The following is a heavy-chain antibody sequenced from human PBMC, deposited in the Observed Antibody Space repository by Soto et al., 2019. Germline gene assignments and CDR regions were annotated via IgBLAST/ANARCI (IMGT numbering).Heavy chain of an antibody. J-gene: IGHJ6*02. CDR3: TDGMDV. CDR2: IKSKADGGTT. V-gene: IGHV3-15*01. Sequence: EVQLVESGGGLVKPGTSLRLSCAASGFSFTNAWMSWVRQAPGKGLEWVCRIKSKADGGTTTYAAHVKGRFTISRDDSKNTLYMQMNSLKTEDSALYYCTDGMDVWGQGTTVTVSS. CDR1: GFSFTNAW.